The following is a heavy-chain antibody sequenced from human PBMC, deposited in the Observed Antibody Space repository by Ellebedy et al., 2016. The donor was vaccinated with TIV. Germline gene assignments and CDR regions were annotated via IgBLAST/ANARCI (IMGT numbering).Heavy chain of an antibody. CDR1: GYTLTELS. J-gene: IGHJ3*02. V-gene: IGHV1-24*01. Sequence: AASVKVSCKVSGYTLTELSMHWVRQAPGKGLEWMGGFDPEDGETIYAQKFQGRVTMTEDTSTDTAYMELSSLRSEDTAVYYCATGLSDSSGYTDAFDIWGQGTMVTVSS. CDR3: ATGLSDSSGYTDAFDI. CDR2: FDPEDGET. D-gene: IGHD3-22*01.